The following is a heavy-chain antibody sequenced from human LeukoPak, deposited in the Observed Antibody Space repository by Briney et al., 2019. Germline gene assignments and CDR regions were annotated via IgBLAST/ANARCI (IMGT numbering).Heavy chain of an antibody. J-gene: IGHJ4*02. Sequence: GASVKVSCKASGYTFTSYYIHWVRQAPGQGLEWMGIINPSGGSTSYAQKFQGRVTMTRDTSTSTVYMELSSLRSEDTAVYYCARGAYCGGDCYSWIFDYWGQGTLVTVSS. V-gene: IGHV1-46*01. CDR2: INPSGGST. CDR1: GYTFTSYY. CDR3: ARGAYCGGDCYSWIFDY. D-gene: IGHD2-21*02.